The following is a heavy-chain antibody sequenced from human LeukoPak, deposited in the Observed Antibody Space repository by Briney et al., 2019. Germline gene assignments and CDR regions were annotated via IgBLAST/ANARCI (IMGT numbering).Heavy chain of an antibody. V-gene: IGHV1-69*01. CDR1: GGTFNSYV. J-gene: IGHJ6*02. Sequence: ASVKVSCKASGGTFNSYVISWVRQAPGQGLEWMGGITPIFGTANYAQKFQGRVTITADESTGTAYMELSSLRSEDTAVYYCARCSGTVAGTDYYYGMDVWGQGTTVTVSS. CDR3: ARCSGTVAGTDYYYGMDV. D-gene: IGHD6-19*01. CDR2: ITPIFGTA.